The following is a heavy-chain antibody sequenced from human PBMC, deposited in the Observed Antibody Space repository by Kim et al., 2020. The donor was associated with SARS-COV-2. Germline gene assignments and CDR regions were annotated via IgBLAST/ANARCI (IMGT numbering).Heavy chain of an antibody. CDR1: GYTFFTSG. V-gene: IGHV1-18*01. Sequence: ASVKVSCKASGYTFFTSGITWVLQAPGQGLEWMGWIGLYKGDTKYAQRFQGRVTMTRDIPTSTAYMELRSLRSDDTAVYYCARDGGGFGESDYWGQGTLVTVSS. CDR2: IGLYKGDT. D-gene: IGHD3-10*01. J-gene: IGHJ4*02. CDR3: ARDGGGFGESDY.